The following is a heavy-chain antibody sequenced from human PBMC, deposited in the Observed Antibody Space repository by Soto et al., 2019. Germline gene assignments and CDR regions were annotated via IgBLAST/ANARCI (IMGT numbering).Heavy chain of an antibody. CDR1: GFTFTSSA. V-gene: IGHV1-58*01. CDR2: IVVGSGNT. CDR3: ARPYDRSTSPRFDD. J-gene: IGHJ4*02. D-gene: IGHD3-22*01. Sequence: SVKGSCKASGFTFTSSAVQWVRQARGQRLEWIGWIVVGSGNTNYAQKFQERVTITRDMSTSTAYMELSSLRSEDTAVYYCARPYDRSTSPRFDDWGQGTLVTVS.